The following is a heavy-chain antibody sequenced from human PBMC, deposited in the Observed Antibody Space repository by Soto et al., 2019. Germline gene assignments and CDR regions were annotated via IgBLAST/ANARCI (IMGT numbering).Heavy chain of an antibody. CDR3: ARQYSSSWDPRASPFDY. CDR1: GGSISSYY. CDR2: IYYSGST. J-gene: IGHJ4*02. Sequence: SETLSLTCTVSGGSISSYYWSWIRQPPGKGLEWIGYIYYSGSTNYNPSLKSRVTISVDTSKNQFSLKLSSVTAADTAVYYCARQYSSSWDPRASPFDYWGQGTLVTVSS. D-gene: IGHD6-13*01. V-gene: IGHV4-59*08.